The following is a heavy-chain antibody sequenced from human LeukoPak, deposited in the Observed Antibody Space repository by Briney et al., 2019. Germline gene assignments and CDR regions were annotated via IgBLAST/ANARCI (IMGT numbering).Heavy chain of an antibody. J-gene: IGHJ4*02. CDR3: ARGESSGWPFDY. CDR1: GFTVSSNY. D-gene: IGHD6-19*01. Sequence: GGSLRLSCAASGFTVSSNYMSWVRQAPGKGLEWVSVIYSGGSTYYSDSVKGRFTISSDDSKNTLYLQMTSLRAEDTAVYYCARGESSGWPFDYWGQGTLVTVPS. V-gene: IGHV3-53*01. CDR2: IYSGGST.